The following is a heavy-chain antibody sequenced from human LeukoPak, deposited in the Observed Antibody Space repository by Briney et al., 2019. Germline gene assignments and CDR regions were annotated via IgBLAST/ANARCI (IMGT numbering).Heavy chain of an antibody. CDR2: ISSSSTTI. D-gene: IGHD2-15*01. CDR1: GFTFSSYS. Sequence: GGSLRLSCAASGFTFSSYSMNWVRQAPGKGLEWVSHISSSSTTIYYTDSVKGRFTISSDNAKNSLYLQMNSLRDEDTAVYYCVRLTGYCSGGSCAMDVWGQGTAVTVSS. V-gene: IGHV3-48*02. J-gene: IGHJ6*02. CDR3: VRLTGYCSGGSCAMDV.